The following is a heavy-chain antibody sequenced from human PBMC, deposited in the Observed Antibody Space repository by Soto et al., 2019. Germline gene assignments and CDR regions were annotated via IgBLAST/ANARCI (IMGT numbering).Heavy chain of an antibody. Sequence: PSETLSLTCTVSGGYISSYYWSWIRQPPGKGLEWIGYIYYSGSTNYNPSLKSRVTISVDTSKNQFSLKLSSVTAADTAVYYCARRGYSSGWYFDYWGQGTLVTVSS. D-gene: IGHD6-19*01. CDR1: GGYISSYY. V-gene: IGHV4-59*08. CDR2: IYYSGST. J-gene: IGHJ4*02. CDR3: ARRGYSSGWYFDY.